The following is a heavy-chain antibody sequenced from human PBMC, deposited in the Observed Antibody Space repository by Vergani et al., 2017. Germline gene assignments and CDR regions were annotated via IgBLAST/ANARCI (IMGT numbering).Heavy chain of an antibody. CDR2: INPSGGHT. CDR1: GYTFSNYY. Sequence: QVQVVQSGAEVKKSGASVKVSCKTSGYTFSNYYMHWVRQAPGQGLEWMGIINPSGGHTNYAQKFQGRVTMTRDKSTSTVYMGLSSLRSEYTAIYYCARGDYGILTGYRYWGQGTLVTVSA. J-gene: IGHJ4*02. V-gene: IGHV1-46*03. D-gene: IGHD3-9*01. CDR3: ARGDYGILTGYRY.